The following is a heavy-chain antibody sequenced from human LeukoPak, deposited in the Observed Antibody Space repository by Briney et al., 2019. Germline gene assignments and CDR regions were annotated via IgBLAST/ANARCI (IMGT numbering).Heavy chain of an antibody. CDR2: IVPVLGFT. V-gene: IGHV1-69*04. CDR1: GGSFSNDA. CDR3: AREIGGGPYYFDY. Sequence: SVKVSCKASGGSFSNDAITWVRQAPGEGLEWMGRIVPVLGFTNFPQRFEGRVTLTADTSTTTAYMELSSLTSDDTAVYYCAREIGGGPYYFDYWGQGTLITVSS. J-gene: IGHJ4*02. D-gene: IGHD2/OR15-2a*01.